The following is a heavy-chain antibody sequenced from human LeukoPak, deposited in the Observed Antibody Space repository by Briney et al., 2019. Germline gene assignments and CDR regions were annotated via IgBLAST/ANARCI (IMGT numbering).Heavy chain of an antibody. V-gene: IGHV3-48*01. J-gene: IGHJ4*02. CDR1: GFTFSSYS. CDR2: ISISSSTT. CDR3: AKDGTYYYDSSGYYY. D-gene: IGHD3-22*01. Sequence: GGSLRLSCAASGFTFSSYSMNWVRQAPGKGLEWVSYISISSSTTYYADSVKGRFTISRDNSKNTLYLQMNSLRAEDTAVYYCAKDGTYYYDSSGYYYWGQGTLVTVSS.